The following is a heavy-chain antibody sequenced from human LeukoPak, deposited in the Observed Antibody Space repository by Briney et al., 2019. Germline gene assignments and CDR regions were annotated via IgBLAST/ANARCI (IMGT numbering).Heavy chain of an antibody. CDR3: ARGDPASGSYGYWYFDL. CDR1: GGTFSSHA. CDR2: IIPIFATAA. V-gene: IGHV1-69*06. J-gene: IGHJ2*01. Sequence: ASVKVSCKASGGTFSSHAISWVRQAPGQGLEWMGGIIPIFATAANYAQKFQGRVTITADKSTSTAYMELSSLRFEDTAVYYCARGDPASGSYGYWYFDLWGRGTLVTVSS. D-gene: IGHD1-26*01.